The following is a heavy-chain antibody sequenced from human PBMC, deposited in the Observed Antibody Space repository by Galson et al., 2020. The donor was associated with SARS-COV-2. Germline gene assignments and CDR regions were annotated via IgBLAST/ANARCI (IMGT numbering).Heavy chain of an antibody. J-gene: IGHJ4*02. CDR2: IYWDDDK. Sequence: SGPTLVKPTQTLTLTCTFSGFSLSTRGVGVGWIRQPPGKALEWLALIYWDDDKRYRPSLRRRLTISKDTSKNQVVLTMTNMDAVDTATYYCAQSHMARGVRGVSDGLSFDYWGQGTLVTVSS. CDR1: GFSLSTRGVG. CDR3: AQSHMARGVRGVSDGLSFDY. V-gene: IGHV2-5*02. D-gene: IGHD3-10*01.